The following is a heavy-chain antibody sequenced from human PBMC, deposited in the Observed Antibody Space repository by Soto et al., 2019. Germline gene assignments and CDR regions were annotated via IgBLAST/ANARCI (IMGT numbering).Heavy chain of an antibody. D-gene: IGHD6-6*01. CDR2: ISWNSGSK. CDR1: GFTFDDYA. CDR3: AKDKGVITARPYFDL. Sequence: PGGSLRLSCAASGFTFDDYAMHWVWQAPGKGLEWVSGISWNSGSKVYADSVKGRFTISRDNAKNSLYLQMNSLRAEDTALYYCAKDKGVITARPYFDLWGRGTLVTVSS. V-gene: IGHV3-9*01. J-gene: IGHJ2*01.